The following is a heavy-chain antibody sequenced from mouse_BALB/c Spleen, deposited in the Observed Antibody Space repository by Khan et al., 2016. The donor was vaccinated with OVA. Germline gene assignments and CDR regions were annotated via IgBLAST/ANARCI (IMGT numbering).Heavy chain of an antibody. CDR2: VSTGGSYT. J-gene: IGHJ3*01. CDR1: GFTFSTYG. V-gene: IGHV5-6*01. CDR3: TRLACYYDSEGFAY. Sequence: EVELVESGGDLVKPGGSLKLSCAASGFTFSTYGMSWVRQAPDKRLEWVATVSTGGSYTYYPDSVKGRFTISRDNAKNTLYLQMRGLRSEDTAMFYCTRLACYYDSEGFAYWGQGTLVTVSA. D-gene: IGHD1-1*01.